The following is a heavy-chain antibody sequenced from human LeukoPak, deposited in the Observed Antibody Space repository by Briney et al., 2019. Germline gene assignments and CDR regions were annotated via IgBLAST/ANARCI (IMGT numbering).Heavy chain of an antibody. J-gene: IGHJ3*02. V-gene: IGHV5-51*01. D-gene: IGHD1-14*01. CDR2: IYPGDSDT. CDR3: ARLRVAGTVDAFDI. Sequence: GAALQISFQGSGSSFTSYCIGSVRPLPGTSLERMGIIYPGDSDTRYSPSFQGQVTISADKSISTAYLQWSSLKASDTAMYYCARLRVAGTVDAFDIWGLGTMVTVSS. CDR1: GSSFTSYC.